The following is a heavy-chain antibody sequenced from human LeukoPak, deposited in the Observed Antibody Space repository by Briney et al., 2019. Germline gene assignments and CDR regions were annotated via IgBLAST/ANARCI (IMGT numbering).Heavy chain of an antibody. D-gene: IGHD1-1*01. Sequence: PGGSLRLSCAASGFTFSSYSMNWVRQAPGKGLEWVSSISSSGSYIYYADSVKGRFTISRDNAKNSLYLQMNSLRAEDTAVYYCARDGNGLFDYWGQGTLVTVSS. CDR1: GFTFSSYS. V-gene: IGHV3-21*01. CDR2: ISSSGSYI. CDR3: ARDGNGLFDY. J-gene: IGHJ4*02.